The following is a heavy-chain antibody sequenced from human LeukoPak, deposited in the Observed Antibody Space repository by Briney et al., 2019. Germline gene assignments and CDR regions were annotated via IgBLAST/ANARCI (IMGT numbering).Heavy chain of an antibody. V-gene: IGHV1-2*02. D-gene: IGHD6-13*01. J-gene: IGHJ4*02. CDR1: GYTFTGYY. CDR3: ARGAGGQYSSSWTFDY. Sequence: ASVKVSCKASGYTFTGYYMHWVRQAPGQGLEWMGWINPNSGGTNYAQKFQGRVTMTRDTSISTAYMELSRLRSDDTAVYYCARGAGGQYSSSWTFDYWGQGTLVTVYS. CDR2: INPNSGGT.